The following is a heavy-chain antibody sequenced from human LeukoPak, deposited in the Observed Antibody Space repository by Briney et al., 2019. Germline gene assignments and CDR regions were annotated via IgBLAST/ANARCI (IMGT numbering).Heavy chain of an antibody. V-gene: IGHV3-30*02. CDR3: AKDRPYYSSGWPIGY. D-gene: IGHD6-19*01. CDR2: IRYDGSNK. CDR1: GFTFSSYG. Sequence: GGSLRLSCAASGFTFSSYGMHWVRQAPGKGLEWVAFIRYDGSNKYYADSVKGRFTISRDNSKNTLYLQMNSLRAEDTAVYYCAKDRPYYSSGWPIGYWGQGTLVTVSS. J-gene: IGHJ4*02.